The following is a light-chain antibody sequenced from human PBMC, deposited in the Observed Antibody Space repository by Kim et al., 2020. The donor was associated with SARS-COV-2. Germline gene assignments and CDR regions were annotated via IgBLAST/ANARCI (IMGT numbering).Light chain of an antibody. CDR3: MQALQTQYT. V-gene: IGKV2-28*01. J-gene: IGKJ2*01. Sequence: DIVMTQSPLSLPVTPGEPASISCRSSQSLLHSKGYNYLDWYLQKPGQSPQLLIYLGSNRASGVPDRFSGSGSGTDFTLKISRVEAEDVGVYYCMQALQTQYTFGQGTKLEI. CDR2: LGS. CDR1: QSLLHSKGYNY.